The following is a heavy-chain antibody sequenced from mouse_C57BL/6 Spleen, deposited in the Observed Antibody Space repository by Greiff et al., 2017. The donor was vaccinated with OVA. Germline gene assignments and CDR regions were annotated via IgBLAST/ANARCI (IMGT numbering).Heavy chain of an antibody. J-gene: IGHJ1*03. CDR1: GFPFSSYA. V-gene: IGHV5-4*03. CDR2: ISDGGSYT. D-gene: IGHD1-1*01. CDR3: ARGYYGSYWYFDV. Sequence: EVKLMESGGGLVKPGGSLKLSCAASGFPFSSYAMSWVRQTPEKRLEWVATISDGGSYTYYPDNVKGRFTISRDNAKNNLYLQMSHLKSEDTAMYYCARGYYGSYWYFDVWGTGTTVTVSS.